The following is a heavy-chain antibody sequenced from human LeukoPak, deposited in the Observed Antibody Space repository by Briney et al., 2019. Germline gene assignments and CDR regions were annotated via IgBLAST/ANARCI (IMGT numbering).Heavy chain of an antibody. Sequence: QTGGSLRLSCAASGFTFSSYAMSWVRQAPGKGLEWVSAISGSGGSTYYADSVKGRFTISRDNSKNTLYLQMNSLRAEDTAVYYCAKDFFSSSWTAFDYWGQGTLVTVSS. J-gene: IGHJ4*02. CDR3: AKDFFSSSWTAFDY. CDR1: GFTFSSYA. V-gene: IGHV3-23*01. D-gene: IGHD6-13*01. CDR2: ISGSGGST.